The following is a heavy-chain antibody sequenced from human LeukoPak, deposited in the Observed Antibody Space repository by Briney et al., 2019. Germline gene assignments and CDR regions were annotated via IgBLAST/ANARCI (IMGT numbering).Heavy chain of an antibody. V-gene: IGHV4-39*07. CDR1: GGSISSSRYY. Sequence: PSETLSLTCTVSGGSISSSRYYWGWIRQPPEKGLEWIGSIYYSGSTYYNPSLKSRVTISVDTSKSQFSLKLTSVAAADTAVYYCARSMLVVTNWFDPWGQGTLVTVSS. CDR2: IYYSGST. D-gene: IGHD3-22*01. J-gene: IGHJ5*02. CDR3: ARSMLVVTNWFDP.